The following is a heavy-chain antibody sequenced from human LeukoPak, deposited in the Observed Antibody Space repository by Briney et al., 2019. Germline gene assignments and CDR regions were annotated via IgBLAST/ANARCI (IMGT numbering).Heavy chain of an antibody. CDR2: IKSDGSWT. CDR1: GFSFSDHR. V-gene: IGHV3-74*01. CDR3: VRGVGGSTYLDY. D-gene: IGHD3-16*01. Sequence: GGSLRLSCAASGFSFSDHRMHWVRQVPGKGPVWVSRIKSDGSWTNDADSVKGRFTISRDNAKNTLYLQMNSLRVEDTAVYHCVRGVGGSTYLDYWGQGALVTVSS. J-gene: IGHJ4*02.